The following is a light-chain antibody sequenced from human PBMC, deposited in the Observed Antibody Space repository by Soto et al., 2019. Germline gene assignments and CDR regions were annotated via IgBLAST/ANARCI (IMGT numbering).Light chain of an antibody. CDR2: GVR. CDR3: SSFTTSRCYV. V-gene: IGLV2-14*01. CDR1: SKDIGALDY. J-gene: IGLJ1*01. Sequence: QSPLTQPTSVSGSPGQSITISCPGNSKDIGALDYASWNQQHPAKAPRLLIHGVRNRPPNISSRFSASKSGLTASLTISGLRAEDETDYYCSSFTTSRCYVFGPGTKATVL.